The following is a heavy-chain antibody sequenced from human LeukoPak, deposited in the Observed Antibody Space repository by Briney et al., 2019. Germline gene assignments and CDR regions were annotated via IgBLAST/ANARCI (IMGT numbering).Heavy chain of an antibody. J-gene: IGHJ4*02. CDR1: GFTFDDYA. V-gene: IGHV3-9*03. CDR3: ARDWSRTNCYGCADYFDY. D-gene: IGHD2-2*01. Sequence: GGSLRLSCAASGFTFDDYAMHWVRQAPGKGLEWVSGISWNSGSIGYADSVKGRFTISRDNAKNSLYLQMNSLRAEDMALYYCARDWSRTNCYGCADYFDYWGQGTLVTVSS. CDR2: ISWNSGSI.